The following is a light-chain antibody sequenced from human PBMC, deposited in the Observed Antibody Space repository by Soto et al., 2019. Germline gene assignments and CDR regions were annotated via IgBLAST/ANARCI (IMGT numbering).Light chain of an antibody. CDR2: DAS. CDR1: QSVSSY. J-gene: IGKJ4*01. CDR3: QQRSNWPPWLT. Sequence: EIVLTQSPATLSLSRGERATLSCRASQSVSSYLAWYQQKPGQAPRLLIYDASNRATGIPARFSGSGSGTDFTLTISSLEPEEFAVYYCQQRSNWPPWLTFGGGTKV. V-gene: IGKV3-11*01.